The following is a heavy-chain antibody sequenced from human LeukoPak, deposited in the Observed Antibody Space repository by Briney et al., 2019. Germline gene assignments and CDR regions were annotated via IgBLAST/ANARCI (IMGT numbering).Heavy chain of an antibody. D-gene: IGHD3-22*01. CDR3: ARGHYYDSSGYYPDHYDY. CDR2: INPSGGST. J-gene: IGHJ4*02. CDR1: GYTFTSYY. V-gene: IGHV1-46*01. Sequence: ASVKVSCKASGYTFTSYYMRWVRQAPGQGLEWMGIINPSGGSTSYAQKFQGRVTMTRDTSTSTVYMELSSLRSEDTAVYYCARGHYYDSSGYYPDHYDYWGQGTLVTVSS.